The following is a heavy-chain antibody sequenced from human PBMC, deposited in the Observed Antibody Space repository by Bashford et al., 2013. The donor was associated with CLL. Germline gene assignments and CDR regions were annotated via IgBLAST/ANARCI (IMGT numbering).Heavy chain of an antibody. V-gene: IGHV4-30-4*01. CDR3: ARGENNWSYGPFDS. Sequence: SSETLSLTCTVSNGSISSGGYYWSWIRQPPGKGLEWIGYIYYSGSTYYNPSLKSRVTMSVDTSKNQFSVRLSSVTATDTAVYYCARGENNWSYGPFDSWGQGTLVTVSS. D-gene: IGHD1-7*01. J-gene: IGHJ4*02. CDR1: NGSISSGGYY. CDR2: IYYSGST.